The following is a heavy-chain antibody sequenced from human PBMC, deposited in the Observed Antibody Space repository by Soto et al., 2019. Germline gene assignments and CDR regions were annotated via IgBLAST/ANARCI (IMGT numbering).Heavy chain of an antibody. CDR2: IIPIFGTA. Sequence: ASVKVSCKASGGTFSSYAISWVRQAPGQGLEWMGGIIPIFGTANYAQKFQGRVTITADESTSTAYMELSSLRSEDTAVYYCARDQRGGYSYGRSLPYFDYWGQGTLVTVSS. CDR3: ARDQRGGYSYGRSLPYFDY. D-gene: IGHD5-18*01. J-gene: IGHJ4*02. CDR1: GGTFSSYA. V-gene: IGHV1-69*13.